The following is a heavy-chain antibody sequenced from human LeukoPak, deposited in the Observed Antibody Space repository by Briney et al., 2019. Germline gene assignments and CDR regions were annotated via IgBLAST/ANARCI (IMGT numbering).Heavy chain of an antibody. D-gene: IGHD4-11*01. CDR2: ITSSSTTK. Sequence: PGGSLRLSCAASGFTFSAYSMNWVHQAPGKGLEWISYITSSSTTKYYAESVKGRFTISRDNAKNSLFLQMNSLRDADTAVYYCARVSNYHFDSWGQGILVTVSS. J-gene: IGHJ4*02. CDR1: GFTFSAYS. V-gene: IGHV3-48*02. CDR3: ARVSNYHFDS.